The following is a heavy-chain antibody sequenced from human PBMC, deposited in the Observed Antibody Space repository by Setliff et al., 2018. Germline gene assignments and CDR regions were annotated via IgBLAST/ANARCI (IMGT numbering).Heavy chain of an antibody. CDR3: AGDRGGGLYDY. Sequence: GGSLRLSCAASGFTFSTYRMHWVRQAPGKGLEWVAVIWDDGGNKYHADSVKGRFTISRDNAKNSLYLQIDSLRVEDTAMYFCAGDRGGGLYDYWGRGPLVTVSS. CDR2: IWDDGGNK. D-gene: IGHD3-16*01. V-gene: IGHV3-33*08. J-gene: IGHJ4*02. CDR1: GFTFSTYR.